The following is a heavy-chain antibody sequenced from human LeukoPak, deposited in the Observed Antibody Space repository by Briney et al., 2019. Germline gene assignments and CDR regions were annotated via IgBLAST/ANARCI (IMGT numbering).Heavy chain of an antibody. CDR3: ARDVNGYNHFGHYYYGMDV. CDR1: GGTFSSYA. V-gene: IGHV1-69*13. Sequence: SVKVSCKASGGTFSSYAISWVRQAPGQGLEWMGGIIPIFGTANYAQKFQGRVTITADESTSTAYMELSSLSSEDTAVYYCARDVNGYNHFGHYYYGMDVWGQGTTVTVSS. J-gene: IGHJ6*02. D-gene: IGHD5-24*01. CDR2: IIPIFGTA.